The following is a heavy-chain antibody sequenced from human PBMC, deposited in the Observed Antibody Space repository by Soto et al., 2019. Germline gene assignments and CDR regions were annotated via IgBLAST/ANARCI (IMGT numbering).Heavy chain of an antibody. CDR1: GFTFSSYG. Sequence: QVQLVESGGGVVQPGRSLRLSCAASGFTFSSYGMHWVRQAPGKGLEWVAVIWYDGSNKYYADSVKGRFTISRDNSKKTLYLQMNSLRAEDTAVYYCARDPWGSSGYYYLFLGYYSYGMDVWGQGTTVTVSS. V-gene: IGHV3-33*01. J-gene: IGHJ6*02. CDR3: ARDPWGSSGYYYLFLGYYSYGMDV. D-gene: IGHD3-22*01. CDR2: IWYDGSNK.